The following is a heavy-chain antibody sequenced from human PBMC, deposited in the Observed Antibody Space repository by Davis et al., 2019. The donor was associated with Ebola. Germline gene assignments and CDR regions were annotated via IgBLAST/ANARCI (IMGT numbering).Heavy chain of an antibody. V-gene: IGHV4-59*06. Sequence: PSETLSLTCTVSGGSISSYYWSWIRQHPGKGLEWIGYIYYSGSTYYNPSLKSRVTISVDTSKNQFSLKLSSVTAADTAVYYCARTGVYDFWSGYPRYFDYWGQGTLVTVSS. CDR2: IYYSGST. D-gene: IGHD3-3*01. CDR1: GGSISSYY. CDR3: ARTGVYDFWSGYPRYFDY. J-gene: IGHJ4*02.